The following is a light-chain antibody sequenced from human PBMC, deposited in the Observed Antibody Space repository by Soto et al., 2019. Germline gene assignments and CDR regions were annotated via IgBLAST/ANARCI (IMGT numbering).Light chain of an antibody. CDR1: SSDVGAYNY. V-gene: IGLV2-8*01. Sequence: QSVLTQPPSASGSPGQSVTISCTGTSSDVGAYNYVSWYQQHPGKAPKLMIYEVSKWPSGVPDRFSGSKSGNTASLTVSGLLAEDEADYYCSSYAGSNKVFGGGTKLTVL. CDR3: SSYAGSNKV. J-gene: IGLJ2*01. CDR2: EVS.